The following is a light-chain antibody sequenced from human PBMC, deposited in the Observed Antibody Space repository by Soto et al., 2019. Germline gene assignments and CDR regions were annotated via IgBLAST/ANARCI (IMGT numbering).Light chain of an antibody. J-gene: IGKJ3*01. CDR1: QSVSINY. V-gene: IGKV3-20*01. CDR2: GAS. CDR3: QQYGTSPFT. Sequence: EIVLTQSPGSLSLSPGERATRSCRASQSVSINYLTWYPPQPGQAPTHLIYGASSRATGSPDSFSGSGSVTDFTLTISGLEPEDVAVYYCQQYGTSPFTFGPGTEVDIK.